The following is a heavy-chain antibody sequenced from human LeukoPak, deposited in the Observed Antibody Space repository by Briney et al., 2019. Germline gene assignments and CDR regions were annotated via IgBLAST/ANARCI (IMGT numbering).Heavy chain of an antibody. CDR3: ARVRRGSPPNY. Sequence: ASVKVSCKASGYTFTGYYMHWVRQAPGQGLEWMGWINPNSGGTNYAQKFQGRVTMTRDTAISTAYMELSRLRSVDTAVYCCARVRRGSPPNYWGQGTLVTVSS. J-gene: IGHJ4*02. CDR2: INPNSGGT. V-gene: IGHV1-2*02. CDR1: GYTFTGYY. D-gene: IGHD3-10*01.